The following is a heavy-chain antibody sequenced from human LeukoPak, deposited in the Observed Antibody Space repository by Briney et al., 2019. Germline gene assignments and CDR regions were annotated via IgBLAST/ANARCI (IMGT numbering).Heavy chain of an antibody. CDR3: ARVTLGRDYDYVWGMDFDY. D-gene: IGHD3-16*01. V-gene: IGHV1-69*13. J-gene: IGHJ4*02. CDR2: IIPIFGTA. CDR1: GGTFSSYA. Sequence: SVKVSCKASGGTFSSYAISWVRQAPGQGLEWMGGIIPIFGTANYAQKFQGRVTITADESTSTAYMELSSLRSEGTAVYYCARVTLGRDYDYVWGMDFDYWGQGTLVTVSS.